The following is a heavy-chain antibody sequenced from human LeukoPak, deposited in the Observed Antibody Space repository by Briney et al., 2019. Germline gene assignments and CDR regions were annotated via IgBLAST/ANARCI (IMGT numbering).Heavy chain of an antibody. V-gene: IGHV4-59*12. D-gene: IGHD3-22*01. CDR2: IFYSGST. CDR3: AKSNGYGLIDI. J-gene: IGHJ3*02. Sequence: PSETLSLTCTVSGGSLSGYYWSWIRQTPGKALEWIGNIFYSGSTYYSPSLKSRVTISLDTSRNHFSLKLNSVTAADTAVYYCAKSNGYGLIDIWGQGTMVTVSS. CDR1: GGSLSGYY.